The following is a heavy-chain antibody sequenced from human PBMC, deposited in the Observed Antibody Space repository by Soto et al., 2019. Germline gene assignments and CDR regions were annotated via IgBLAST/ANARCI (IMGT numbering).Heavy chain of an antibody. CDR3: ARPLWRDGYNWGYFDL. Sequence: QVQLVESGGGVVQPGRSLRLSCAASGFTFSRYAMHWVRQAPGKGLEWVAVISYDGSNKYYADSVKGRFTISRDNSKNTLYLQMNSLRAEDTAVYYCARPLWRDGYNWGYFDLWGRGTLVTVSS. J-gene: IGHJ2*01. V-gene: IGHV3-30-3*01. CDR1: GFTFSRYA. CDR2: ISYDGSNK. D-gene: IGHD5-12*01.